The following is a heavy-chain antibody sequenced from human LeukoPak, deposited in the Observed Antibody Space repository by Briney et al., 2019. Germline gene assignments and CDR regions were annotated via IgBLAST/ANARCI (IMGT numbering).Heavy chain of an antibody. CDR1: GFTFKNYW. J-gene: IGHJ4*02. Sequence: GGSLRLSCAVSGFTFKNYWMHWVRQVPGKGLEWVSFMNTDGSDRRYAGSVKGRFTISRDNANNRLYLVMNRLRVEDTAVYYCARELLPGVGTGDYWGQGNLVTVSS. CDR3: ARELLPGVGTGDY. CDR2: MNTDGSDR. V-gene: IGHV3-74*01. D-gene: IGHD6-13*01.